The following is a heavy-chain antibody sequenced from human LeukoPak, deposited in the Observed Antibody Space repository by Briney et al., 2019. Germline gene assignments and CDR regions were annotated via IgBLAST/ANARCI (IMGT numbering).Heavy chain of an antibody. J-gene: IGHJ6*03. CDR2: IYTSGST. CDR3: ARAVGSGSFQTYYYYMDV. V-gene: IGHV4-61*02. D-gene: IGHD3-10*01. Sequence: KPSETLSLTCSVSGGSISGGSYYWSWIRQPAGKGLEWIGRIYTSGSTNYNPSLKSRVTMSVDTSKNQFSLKLSSVTAADTAVYYCARAVGSGSFQTYYYYMDVWGKGTTVTISS. CDR1: GGSISGGSYY.